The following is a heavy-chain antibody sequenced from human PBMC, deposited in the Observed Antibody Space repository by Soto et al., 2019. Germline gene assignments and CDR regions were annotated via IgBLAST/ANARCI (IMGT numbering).Heavy chain of an antibody. J-gene: IGHJ4*02. CDR3: ARDPEDIVVVPAATRPVDY. Sequence: QVQLVESGGGLVKPGGSLRLSCAASGFTLSDYYMSWIRQAPGKGLEGVSYISSSGSTIYYADSVKGRFTISRDNAKNSLYLQMNSLRAEDTAVYYCARDPEDIVVVPAATRPVDYWGQGTRVTVSS. CDR1: GFTLSDYY. D-gene: IGHD2-2*01. V-gene: IGHV3-11*01. CDR2: ISSSGSTI.